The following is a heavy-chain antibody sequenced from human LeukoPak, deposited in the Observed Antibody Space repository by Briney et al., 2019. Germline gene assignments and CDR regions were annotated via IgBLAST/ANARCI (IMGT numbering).Heavy chain of an antibody. V-gene: IGHV1-46*01. D-gene: IGHD1-26*01. CDR1: GGTFSSYA. CDR3: TRELGGSYNDY. CDR2: INPRGGST. J-gene: IGHJ4*02. Sequence: VASVKVSCKASGGTFSSYAISWVRQAPGQGLEWVGIINPRGGSTTYGQKFQGRVTMTRDTSTSTVYMELSSLITEDTAVYYCTRELGGSYNDYWGQGTLVTVSS.